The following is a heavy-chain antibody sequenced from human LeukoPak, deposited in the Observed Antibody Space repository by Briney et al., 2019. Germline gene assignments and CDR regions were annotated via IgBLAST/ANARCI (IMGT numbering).Heavy chain of an antibody. CDR1: GYTFTSYY. D-gene: IGHD1-26*01. V-gene: IGHV1-2*02. CDR2: INPDNGGT. J-gene: IGHJ4*02. CDR3: ARSPSGELDY. Sequence: ASVKVSCRTSGYTFTSYYIHWVRQAPGQGLDYMGWINPDNGGTNYAQNFQGRVIMTRDTSISTAYMQLSRLTSDDTAVYYCARSPSGELDYWGRGTLVSVSS.